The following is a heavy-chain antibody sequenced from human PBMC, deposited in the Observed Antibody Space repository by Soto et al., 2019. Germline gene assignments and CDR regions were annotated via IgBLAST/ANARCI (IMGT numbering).Heavy chain of an antibody. CDR2: ISGSSGNST. CDR1: GFTFSDYA. CDR3: AKPFGAFESTASPFDS. V-gene: IGHV3-23*01. Sequence: PGGSLRLSCAVSGFTFSDYAMNWVRQAPRKGLEWVSFISGSSGNSTYYADSVKGRFTVSRDNSRSTLFLQLSSLRPDDTAVYYCAKPFGAFESTASPFDSWGPGTVVTVSS. J-gene: IGHJ4*02. D-gene: IGHD3-16*01.